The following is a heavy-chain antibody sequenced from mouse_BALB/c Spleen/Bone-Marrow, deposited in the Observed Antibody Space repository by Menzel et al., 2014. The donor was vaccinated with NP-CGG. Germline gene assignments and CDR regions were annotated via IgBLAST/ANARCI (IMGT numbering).Heavy chain of an antibody. CDR1: GYTFTDYN. Sequence: EVQLQQSGPELVKPGASVKISCKASGYTFTDYNMHWVNQSHGRSLEWIGFIYPYNGGTGYNQKFKSKATLTVDNSSSTAYMELRSLTSEDSAVYYCARGWLLSWFAYWGQGTLVTVSA. CDR2: IYPYNGGT. CDR3: ARGWLLSWFAY. D-gene: IGHD2-3*01. J-gene: IGHJ3*01. V-gene: IGHV1S29*02.